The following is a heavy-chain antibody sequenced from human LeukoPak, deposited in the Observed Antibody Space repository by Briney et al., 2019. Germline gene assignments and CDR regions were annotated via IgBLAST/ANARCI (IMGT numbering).Heavy chain of an antibody. D-gene: IGHD6-6*01. CDR2: ISSSSSQI. Sequence: GGSLRLSCAASGFTFSPYNLNWVRQAPGKGLEWVSSISSSSSQIYYADSVKGRFTISRDNAKSSLYLQMNSLRAEDTAVYYCAKLRLVRNAFDIWGQGTMVTVSS. CDR1: GFTFSPYN. V-gene: IGHV3-21*04. CDR3: AKLRLVRNAFDI. J-gene: IGHJ3*02.